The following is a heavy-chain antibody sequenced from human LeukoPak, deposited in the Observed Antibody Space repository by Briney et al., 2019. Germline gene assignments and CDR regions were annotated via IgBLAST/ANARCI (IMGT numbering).Heavy chain of an antibody. CDR3: ARDRSYYDSSGYYYDY. D-gene: IGHD3-22*01. CDR1: GFTFSSYG. Sequence: GGSLRLSCAASGFTFSSYGMHWVRQAPGKGLEWVAFIRYDGSNKYYADSVKGRFTISRDNAKNALSLQMNSLRAEDTAMYYCARDRSYYDSSGYYYDYWGQGTLVTVSS. V-gene: IGHV3-30*02. CDR2: IRYDGSNK. J-gene: IGHJ4*02.